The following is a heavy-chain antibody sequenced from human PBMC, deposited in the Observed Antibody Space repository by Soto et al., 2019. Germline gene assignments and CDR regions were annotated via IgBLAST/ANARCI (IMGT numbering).Heavy chain of an antibody. V-gene: IGHV4-38-2*01. Sequence: SQTLSLTCAVSGYSIRSGYFWGWIRQPPGKGLEWIGSMYHSGITYYNLSLKSRVTISVDTSKNQLSLKLSSATAADTAVYYCARSMYSTSAQLYYGMDVWGQGTTVTVSS. CDR2: MYHSGIT. CDR3: ARSMYSTSAQLYYGMDV. CDR1: GYSIRSGYF. D-gene: IGHD6-6*01. J-gene: IGHJ6*02.